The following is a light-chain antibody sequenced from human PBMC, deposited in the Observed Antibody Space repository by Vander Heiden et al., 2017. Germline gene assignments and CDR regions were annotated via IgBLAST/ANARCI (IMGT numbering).Light chain of an antibody. Sequence: GDRVTITCRAREDIRSYFAWYQQKPRKAPKLLISAASTLQTGVPSRFSGSGAGTDFSLTISRLQSEDSATYHCQQDYNYPTFGQGTRLEIK. V-gene: IGKV1-8*01. CDR1: EDIRSY. CDR3: QQDYNYPT. J-gene: IGKJ5*01. CDR2: AAS.